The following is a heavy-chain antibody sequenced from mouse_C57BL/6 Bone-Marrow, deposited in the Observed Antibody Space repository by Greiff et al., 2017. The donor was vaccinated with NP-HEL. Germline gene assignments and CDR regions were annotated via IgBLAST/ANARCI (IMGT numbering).Heavy chain of an antibody. D-gene: IGHD2-4*01. CDR2: FHPYNDDT. CDR1: GYTFTTYP. CDR3: AMGDYDGVHWYFDV. J-gene: IGHJ1*03. V-gene: IGHV1-47*01. Sequence: VQGVESGAELVKPGASVKMSCKASGYTFTTYPIEWMKQNHGKSLEWIGNFHPYNDDTKYNEKFKGKATLTVEKSSSTVYLELSRLTSDDSAVYYCAMGDYDGVHWYFDVWGTGTTVTVSS.